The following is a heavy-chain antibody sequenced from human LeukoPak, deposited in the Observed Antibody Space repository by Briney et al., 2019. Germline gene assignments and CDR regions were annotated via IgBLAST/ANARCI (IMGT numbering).Heavy chain of an antibody. Sequence: SETLSLTCTVSGGSISSYYWSSIRQPAGKGLEWIGRIYTSGSTNYNPSLKSRVTMSVDTSKNQFSLKLSSVTAADTAVYYCARTYGSGNYYYYYYYYMDVWGKGTTVAVSS. J-gene: IGHJ6*03. D-gene: IGHD3-10*01. CDR1: GGSISSYY. CDR3: ARTYGSGNYYYYYYYYMDV. V-gene: IGHV4-4*07. CDR2: IYTSGST.